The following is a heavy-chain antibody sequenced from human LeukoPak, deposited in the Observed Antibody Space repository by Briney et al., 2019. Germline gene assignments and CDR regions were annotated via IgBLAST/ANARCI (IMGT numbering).Heavy chain of an antibody. CDR3: ARGAASGTSRFDY. CDR1: GFTFSDYN. Sequence: GGSLRLSCAASGFTFSDYNMNWVRQSPEKGLEWVSSITSGTTYIYYADSVKGRFTISRDNAKNSLYLQMNSLRAEDTGVYYCARGAASGTSRFDYWGQGTLVTVSS. CDR2: ITSGTTYI. V-gene: IGHV3-21*01. J-gene: IGHJ4*02. D-gene: IGHD6-13*01.